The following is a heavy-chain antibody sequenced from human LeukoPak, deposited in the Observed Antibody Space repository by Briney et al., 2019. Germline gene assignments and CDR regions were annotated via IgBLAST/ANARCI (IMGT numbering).Heavy chain of an antibody. J-gene: IGHJ5*02. D-gene: IGHD6-19*01. CDR3: AKGAGPPWFDP. CDR2: ISSTGRT. V-gene: IGHV4-61*02. Sequence: TLSLTCTVSGGSISSDTYFWSWIRQPAGKGLEWIGRISSTGRTDYNPSLTSRVTISVDTSKNQFSMKLSSVTAADTAVYYCAKGAGPPWFDPWGQGTLVTVSS. CDR1: GGSISSDTYF.